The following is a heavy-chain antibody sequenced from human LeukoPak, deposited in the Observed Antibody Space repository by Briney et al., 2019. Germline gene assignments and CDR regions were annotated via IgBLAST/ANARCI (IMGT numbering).Heavy chain of an antibody. CDR3: ARAPRKFRGIIVTPLYYFDY. V-gene: IGHV3-23*01. CDR1: GFTFTNYA. Sequence: GGSLRLSCATSGFTFTNYAMTWVRQAPGKGLEWVSTISGSAENSYYADSVKGRFTISRDNSKNTLYLQMNSLRAEDTAIYYCARAPRKFRGIIVTPLYYFDYWGQGALVTVSS. CDR2: ISGSAENS. J-gene: IGHJ4*02. D-gene: IGHD3-10*01.